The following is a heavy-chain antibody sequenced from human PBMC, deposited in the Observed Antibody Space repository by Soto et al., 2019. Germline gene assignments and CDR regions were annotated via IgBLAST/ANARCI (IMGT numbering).Heavy chain of an antibody. CDR3: ARDLGTTVAPESLDY. CDR1: GYTFTSYG. J-gene: IGHJ4*02. D-gene: IGHD4-17*01. V-gene: IGHV1-18*01. CDR2: ISAHNGNT. Sequence: ASVKVSCKASGYTFTSYGISWVRQAPGQGLEWMGWISAHNGNTNYAQKLQGRVTMTTDTSTSTAYMELRSLRSDDTAVYYCARDLGTTVAPESLDYWGQGTLVTVSS.